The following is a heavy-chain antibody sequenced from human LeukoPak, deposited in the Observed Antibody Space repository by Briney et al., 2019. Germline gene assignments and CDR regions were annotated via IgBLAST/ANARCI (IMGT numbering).Heavy chain of an antibody. J-gene: IGHJ4*02. CDR2: IRSKGYGGTT. V-gene: IGHV3-49*04. D-gene: IGHD6-13*01. Sequence: GGSLRLSCTTSGFSFGDCAMSWVRQAPGKGLEWVGFIRSKGYGGTTEYAASVKGRFTISRDDFRNIAYLQMNSLKTEDTAVYYCTRHAAALDYWGQGTQVTVSS. CDR3: TRHAAALDY. CDR1: GFSFGDCA.